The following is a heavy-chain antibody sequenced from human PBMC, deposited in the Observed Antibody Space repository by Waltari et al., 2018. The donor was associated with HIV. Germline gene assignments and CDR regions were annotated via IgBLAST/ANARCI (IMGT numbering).Heavy chain of an antibody. CDR3: ARGGYYYDISGYYHY. CDR1: GFTFSTFA. D-gene: IGHD3-22*01. V-gene: IGHV3-33*01. Sequence: QVQLVESGGGLVQPGRYLRLSCAASGFTFSTFAMPWVSQAPGKGLEWVAVIWYDGDNKYYADSVKGRFTISRDNSKNTLYLQMNSLRVEDTAVYYCARGGYYYDISGYYHYWGQGTLVTVSS. CDR2: IWYDGDNK. J-gene: IGHJ4*02.